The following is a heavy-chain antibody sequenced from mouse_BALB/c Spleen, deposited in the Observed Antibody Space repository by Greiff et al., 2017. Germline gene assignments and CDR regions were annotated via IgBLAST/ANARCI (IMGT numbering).Heavy chain of an antibody. CDR3: APYYRYDWFAY. CDR1: GFNIKDTY. J-gene: IGHJ3*01. D-gene: IGHD2-14*01. Sequence: EVQLKESGAELVKPGASVKLSCTASGFNIKDTYMHWVKQRPEQGLEWIGRIDPANGNTKYDPKFQGKATITADTSSNTAYLQLSSLTSEDTAVYYCAPYYRYDWFAYWGQGTLVTVSA. CDR2: IDPANGNT. V-gene: IGHV14-3*02.